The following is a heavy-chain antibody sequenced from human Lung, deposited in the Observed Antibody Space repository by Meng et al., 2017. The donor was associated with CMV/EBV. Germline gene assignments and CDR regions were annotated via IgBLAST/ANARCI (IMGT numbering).Heavy chain of an antibody. D-gene: IGHD3-3*01. J-gene: IGHJ6*02. CDR1: GGSFSGYY. Sequence: SXTXSLXCAVSGGSFSGYYWSWIRQRPGKGLEWNGEINHSGSTNYNPSPKSRVTISVYTSKNQFSLKLSSVTAADTAMYYCARTTYGYWSGRYYYYYYGMDVXGQGXTVTVSS. CDR3: ARTTYGYWSGRYYYYYYGMDV. V-gene: IGHV4-34*01. CDR2: INHSGST.